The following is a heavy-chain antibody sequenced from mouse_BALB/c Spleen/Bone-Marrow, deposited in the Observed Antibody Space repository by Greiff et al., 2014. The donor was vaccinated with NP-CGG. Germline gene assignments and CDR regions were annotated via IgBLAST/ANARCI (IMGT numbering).Heavy chain of an antibody. V-gene: IGHV1-87*01. CDR2: INPGEGDT. Sequence: QVQLQQSGAELARPGASVKLSCKASGSTFISYWLRGVKKRLGQGREWIGAINPGEGDTRYTQKFKVKATLTADKSSSTAYMQLSSLASEDSAVYYCARDEHYFDYWGQGTTLTVSS. J-gene: IGHJ2*01. CDR3: ARDEHYFDY. CDR1: GSTFISYW.